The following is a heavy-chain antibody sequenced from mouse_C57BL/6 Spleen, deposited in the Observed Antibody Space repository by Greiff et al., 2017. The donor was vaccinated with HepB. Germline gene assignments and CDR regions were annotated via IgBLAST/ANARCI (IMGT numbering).Heavy chain of an antibody. J-gene: IGHJ1*03. D-gene: IGHD2-1*01. CDR3: AVTYGNYEGYFDV. CDR2: INPSTGGT. Sequence: EVQLQQSGPELVKPGASVKISCKASGYSFTGYYMNWVKQSPEKSLEWIGEINPSTGGTTYNQKFKAKATLTVDKSSSTAYMQLKSLTSEYSAVYYGAVTYGNYEGYFDVWGTGTTVTVSS. V-gene: IGHV1-42*01. CDR1: GYSFTGYY.